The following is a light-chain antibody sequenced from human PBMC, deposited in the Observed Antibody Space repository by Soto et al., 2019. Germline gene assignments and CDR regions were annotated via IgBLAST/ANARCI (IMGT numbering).Light chain of an antibody. CDR1: QSVKSSY. V-gene: IGKV3-20*01. CDR3: QQYGSTIT. J-gene: IGKJ5*01. Sequence: EIVLTQSPGTLSLSPGERVTLPCRASQSVKSSYLAWYQHKPGQAPRLLIYGTSSRATGIPDRFSGSGSGTDFALTISRLEPEDFAVYYCQQYGSTITFGQGTRLENK. CDR2: GTS.